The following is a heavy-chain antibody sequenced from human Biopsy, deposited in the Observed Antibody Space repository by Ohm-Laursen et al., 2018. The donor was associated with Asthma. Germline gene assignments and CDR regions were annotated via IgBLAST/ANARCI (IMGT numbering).Heavy chain of an antibody. V-gene: IGHV4-31*03. CDR1: GGSISSGAYF. J-gene: IGHJ5*01. Sequence: TLSLTCSVSGGSISSGAYFRSWARHHPEKGLEWIGYINYSGTTYYNPSLKSRVTIAVETSKNQFSLTLTSVTAADTALYYCARDLAGHCTSASCYGFDSWGQGAQVTVSS. D-gene: IGHD2-2*01. CDR2: INYSGTT. CDR3: ARDLAGHCTSASCYGFDS.